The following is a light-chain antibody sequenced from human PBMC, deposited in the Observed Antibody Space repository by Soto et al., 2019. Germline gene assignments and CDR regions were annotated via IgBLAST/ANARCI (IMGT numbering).Light chain of an antibody. CDR2: GAS. V-gene: IGKV3-20*01. Sequence: ENLLTQFPGTLSLSPGERATLSCRASQSVSSNYLAWYQQKPGQAPRLLIYGASSRAAGIPDRFRGSGSGTDFTLTISRLEPEDFAVYYCQHFGSSPPWPFGQGTKVEMK. CDR3: QHFGSSPPWP. J-gene: IGKJ1*01. CDR1: QSVSSNY.